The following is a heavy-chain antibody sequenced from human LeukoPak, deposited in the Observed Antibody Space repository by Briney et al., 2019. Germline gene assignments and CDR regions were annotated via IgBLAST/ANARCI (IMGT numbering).Heavy chain of an antibody. CDR3: ARLLVVRGGFDY. V-gene: IGHV4-38-2*01. CDR1: GYSISSGFY. Sequence: SETLSLTCSVSGYSISSGFYWGWIRQSPGKGLEWIGTIYLTGYTYYSPSLRSRLTMSVDTSKNQFSLNLTSVTAADTAVYFCARLLVVRGGFDYWGRGAPVTVSS. CDR2: IYLTGYT. J-gene: IGHJ4*02. D-gene: IGHD3-10*01.